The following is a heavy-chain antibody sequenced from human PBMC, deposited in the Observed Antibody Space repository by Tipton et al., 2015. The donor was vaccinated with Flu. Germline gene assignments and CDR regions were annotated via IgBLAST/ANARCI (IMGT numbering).Heavy chain of an antibody. CDR3: ARRYDFWSGYPYYFDY. V-gene: IGHV5-51*01. CDR2: IYPGDSDT. D-gene: IGHD3/OR15-3a*01. Sequence: QLVQSGAEVKKPGESLKISCKGSGYSFTSYWIGWVRQMPGKGLEWMGIIYPGDSDTRYSPSFQGQVTISADKSISTAYLQWSSLKASDTAMYYCARRYDFWSGYPYYFDYWGQGTLVPVSS. J-gene: IGHJ4*02. CDR1: GYSFTSYW.